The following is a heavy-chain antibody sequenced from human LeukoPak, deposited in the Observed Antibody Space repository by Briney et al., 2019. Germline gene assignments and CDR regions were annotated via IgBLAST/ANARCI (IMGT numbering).Heavy chain of an antibody. Sequence: PSETLSLTCTVSDGSTTSYDWSSIRQPPGKGLEWIGYIYYSGSTNYNPSLESRVTLSVDTSKNQFSLKLSSVTAADTAVYYCARGGGRLTLYWGQGTLVTVSS. J-gene: IGHJ4*02. CDR3: ARGGGRLTLY. D-gene: IGHD6-25*01. CDR2: IYYSGST. CDR1: DGSTTSYD. V-gene: IGHV4-59*01.